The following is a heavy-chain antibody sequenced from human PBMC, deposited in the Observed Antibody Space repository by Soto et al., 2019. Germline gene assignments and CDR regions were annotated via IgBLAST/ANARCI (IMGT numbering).Heavy chain of an antibody. CDR3: AREGGSSSWYSAYYGMDV. J-gene: IGHJ6*02. CDR2: INAGNGNT. Sequence: ASVKVSCKASGYTFTSYAMHWVRQAPGQRLEWMGWINAGNGNTKYSQKFQGRVTITRDTSASTAYMELSSLRSEDTAVYYCAREGGSSSWYSAYYGMDVCGQGTTVTVSS. V-gene: IGHV1-3*01. CDR1: GYTFTSYA. D-gene: IGHD6-13*01.